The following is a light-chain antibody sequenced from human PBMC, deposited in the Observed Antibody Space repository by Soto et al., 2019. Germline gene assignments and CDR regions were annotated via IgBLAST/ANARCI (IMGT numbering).Light chain of an antibody. CDR3: ASWGDSSTRLV. CDR1: SSNIGSNT. V-gene: IGLV1-44*01. CDR2: SNN. J-gene: IGLJ2*01. Sequence: QSVLTQPPSASGTPGQRVTISCSGSSSNIGSNTVNWYQQLPGTAPKLLIYSNNQRPSGVPDRFSGSKSGTSASLAISGLQSEDEADYYCASWGDSSTRLVFGTGTKLTVL.